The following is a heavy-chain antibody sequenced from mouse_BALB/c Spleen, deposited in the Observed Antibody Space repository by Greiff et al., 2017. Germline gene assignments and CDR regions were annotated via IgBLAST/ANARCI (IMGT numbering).Heavy chain of an antibody. J-gene: IGHJ4*01. CDR2: ISSGGGST. Sequence: EVMLVESGGGLVKPGGSLKLSCAASGFAFSSYDMSWVRQTPEKRLEWVAYISSGGGSTYYPDTVKGRFTISRDNAKNTLYLQMSSLKSEDTAMYYCARHKGLGRGDAMDYWGQGTSVTVSS. D-gene: IGHD4-1*01. CDR1: GFAFSSYD. CDR3: ARHKGLGRGDAMDY. V-gene: IGHV5-12-1*01.